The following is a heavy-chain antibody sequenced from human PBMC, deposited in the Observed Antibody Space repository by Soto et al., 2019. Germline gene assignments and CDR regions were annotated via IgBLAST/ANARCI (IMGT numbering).Heavy chain of an antibody. CDR3: AREVVAASSDWFDP. CDR2: IYHSGST. D-gene: IGHD2-15*01. V-gene: IGHV4-30-2*01. J-gene: IGHJ5*02. Sequence: QLQLQESGSGLVKPSQTLSLTCAVSGGSISSGGYSWSWIRQPPGKGLEWIGYIYHSGSTYYNPSLKSRGTISVDRSKNQFCLKLSSVTAADTAVYYCAREVVAASSDWFDPWGQGTLVSVSS. CDR1: GGSISSGGYS.